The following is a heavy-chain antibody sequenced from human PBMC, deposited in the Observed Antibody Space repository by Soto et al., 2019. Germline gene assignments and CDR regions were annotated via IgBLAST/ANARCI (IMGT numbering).Heavy chain of an antibody. CDR2: IYTGGKT. CDR1: GFTVSYNY. Sequence: GGSLRLSCVASGFTVSYNYMTWVRQAPGKGLEWISIIYTGGKTYYGDSVKGRFTISKDTSQNTVFLHMENLRAEDTAVYYCARESMRGYSGYDILRGQFDHWGQGTRVTVSS. CDR3: ARESMRGYSGYDILRGQFDH. D-gene: IGHD5-12*01. V-gene: IGHV3-66*01. J-gene: IGHJ4*02.